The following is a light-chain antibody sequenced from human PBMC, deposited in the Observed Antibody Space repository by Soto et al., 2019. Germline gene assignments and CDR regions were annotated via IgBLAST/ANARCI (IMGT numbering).Light chain of an antibody. CDR3: SSYTRSSTFYD. CDR2: KVT. CDR1: SSDVGGYDY. Sequence: QSVLTQPASVSGSPGQSITISCTGTSSDVGGYDYVSWYQQYPGKVPKLIIYKVTNRPSGVSSRLSGSKSGNTASLTISGLQAEDEADYYCSSYTRSSTFYDFGSGTKVPVL. J-gene: IGLJ1*01. V-gene: IGLV2-14*01.